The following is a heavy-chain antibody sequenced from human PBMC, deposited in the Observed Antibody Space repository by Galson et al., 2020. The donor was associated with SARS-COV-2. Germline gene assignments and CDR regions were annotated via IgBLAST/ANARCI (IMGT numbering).Heavy chain of an antibody. J-gene: IGHJ1*01. CDR3: ARGAPTNDFQE. Sequence: SETLSLTCTVSGGSISSGTYFWSWVRQPAGEGLEWIGRIHTSGSTAYNPSLMGRVTISTDTSKNHFSLNLNSVNAADTAVYYCARGAPTNDFQECGQGTLVTVSS. V-gene: IGHV4-61*02. CDR2: IHTSGST. D-gene: IGHD1-1*01. CDR1: GGSISSGTYF.